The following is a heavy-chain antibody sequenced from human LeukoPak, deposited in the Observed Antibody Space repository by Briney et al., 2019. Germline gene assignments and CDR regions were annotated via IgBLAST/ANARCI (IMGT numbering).Heavy chain of an antibody. J-gene: IGHJ4*02. V-gene: IGHV4-38-2*01. CDR2: IYHSGST. CDR3: ARLQRGYSYGFSDY. D-gene: IGHD5-18*01. Sequence: SETLSLTCAVSGYSISSGYNWGWIRQPPGKGLEWIGSIYHSGSTYHNPSIKSRVTISVDTSKNQFSLKLSSVTAADTAVYYCARLQRGYSYGFSDYWGQGTLVTVSS. CDR1: GYSISSGYN.